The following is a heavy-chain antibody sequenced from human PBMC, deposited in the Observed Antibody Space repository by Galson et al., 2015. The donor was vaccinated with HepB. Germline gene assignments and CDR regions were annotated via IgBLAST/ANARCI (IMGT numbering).Heavy chain of an antibody. CDR1: GFTFSSYA. Sequence: SLRLSCAASGFTFSSYAMHWVRQAPGKGLEYVSAISSNGGSTYYANSVKGRFTISRDNSKNTLYLQMGSLRAEDMAVYYCARAPVILWQHYYYYYGMDVWGQGTTVTVSS. J-gene: IGHJ6*02. CDR2: ISSNGGST. V-gene: IGHV3-64*01. CDR3: ARAPVILWQHYYYYYGMDV. D-gene: IGHD3-10*01.